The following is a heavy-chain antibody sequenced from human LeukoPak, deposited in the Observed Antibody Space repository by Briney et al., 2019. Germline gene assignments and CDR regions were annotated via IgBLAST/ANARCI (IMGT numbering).Heavy chain of an antibody. CDR2: ISWESESI. V-gene: IGHV3-9*01. CDR3: ARGDSTGFYYAVFED. CDR1: GFTFDDYG. J-gene: IGHJ4*02. Sequence: GGSLRLSSAASGFTFDDYGMHWVRQAPRKDLGWVAGISWESESIGYADSVRGRFTISRDNAKNSLYLQMHSLRAEDTAFYYCARGDSTGFYYAVFEDWGQGTLVTVSS. D-gene: IGHD3-22*01.